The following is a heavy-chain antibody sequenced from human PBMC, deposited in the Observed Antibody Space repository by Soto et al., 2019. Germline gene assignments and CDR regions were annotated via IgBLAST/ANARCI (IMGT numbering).Heavy chain of an antibody. CDR3: AGVPVTTFRAFDI. D-gene: IGHD4-17*01. J-gene: IGHJ3*02. V-gene: IGHV1-3*01. CDR2: INAGNGNT. CDR1: GYTFTSYA. Sequence: QVQLVQSGAEVKKPGASVKVSCKASGYTFTSYAMHWVRQAPGQRLEWMGWINAGNGNTKYSQKFQGRVTITRDTSASTAYMELSSLRSEDTAVYYCAGVPVTTFRAFDIWGQGTMVTVSS.